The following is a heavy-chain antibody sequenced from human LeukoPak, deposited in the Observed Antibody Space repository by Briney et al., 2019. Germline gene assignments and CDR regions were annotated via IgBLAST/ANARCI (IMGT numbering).Heavy chain of an antibody. CDR1: GGSISSSSYY. V-gene: IGHV4-39*07. CDR3: ARGIRRVLCTNGVCGYVNWFDP. Sequence: SETLSLTCTVSGGSISSSSYYWGWIRQPPGKGLEWIGSIYYSGSTYYNPSLKSRVTISVDTSKNQFSLKLSSVTAADTAVYYCARGIRRVLCTNGVCGYVNWFDPWGQGTLVAVSS. D-gene: IGHD2-8*01. CDR2: IYYSGST. J-gene: IGHJ5*02.